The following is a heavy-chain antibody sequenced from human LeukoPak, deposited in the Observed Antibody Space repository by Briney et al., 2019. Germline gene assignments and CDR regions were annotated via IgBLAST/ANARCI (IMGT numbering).Heavy chain of an antibody. V-gene: IGHV4-59*01. CDR3: ASGRFPEVRADC. J-gene: IGHJ4*02. D-gene: IGHD2-21*01. CDR2: ISYSGTP. CDR1: GGSMRSYS. Sequence: PSETLSLTCTVSGGSMRSYSWSWVRQPPGKGLEWIGYISYSGTPTYNPSLKSRLSISLDTSRNQFSLNMSSVTTADTAVYFCASGRFPEVRADCWGMGTLVTVSS.